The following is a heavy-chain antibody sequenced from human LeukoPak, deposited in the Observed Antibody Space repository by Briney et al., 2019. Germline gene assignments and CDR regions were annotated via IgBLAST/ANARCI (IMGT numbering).Heavy chain of an antibody. V-gene: IGHV4-4*07. CDR3: ASDQYYYGSGSYYNPPHI. CDR1: GGSISSYY. CDR2: IYTSGST. Sequence: SETLSLTCTVSGGSISSYYWSWIRQPAGKGLEWIGRIYTSGSTNYNPSLKSRVTMSVDTSKNQFSLKLSSVTAADTAVYYCASDQYYYGSGSYYNPPHIWGQGTMVTVSS. J-gene: IGHJ3*02. D-gene: IGHD3-10*01.